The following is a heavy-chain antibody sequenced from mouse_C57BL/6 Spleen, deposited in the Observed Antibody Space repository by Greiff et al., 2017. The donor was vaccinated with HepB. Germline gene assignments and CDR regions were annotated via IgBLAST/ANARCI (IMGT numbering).Heavy chain of an antibody. CDR1: GFTFSSYG. CDR3: ARPGYDGNYFDY. CDR2: ISSGGSYT. V-gene: IGHV5-6*01. J-gene: IGHJ2*01. Sequence: EVQGVESGGDLVKPGGSLKLSCAASGFTFSSYGMSWVRQTPDKRLEWVATISSGGSYTYYPDSVKGRFTISRDNAKNTLYLQMSSLKSEDTAMYYCARPGYDGNYFDYWGQGTTLTVSS. D-gene: IGHD2-3*01.